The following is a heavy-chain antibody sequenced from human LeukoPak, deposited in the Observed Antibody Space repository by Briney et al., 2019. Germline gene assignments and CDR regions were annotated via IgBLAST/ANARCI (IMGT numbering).Heavy chain of an antibody. J-gene: IGHJ4*02. D-gene: IGHD3-10*01. CDR3: AFRGVIPNYFDY. Sequence: GRSLRLSCAASGFTFSSYGMHWVRQAPGKGLEWVAVIWYDGSNKYCADSVKGRFTISRDNSKNTLYLQMNSLRSDDTAVYYCAFRGVIPNYFDYWGQGSLVTVSS. CDR2: IWYDGSNK. CDR1: GFTFSSYG. V-gene: IGHV3-33*01.